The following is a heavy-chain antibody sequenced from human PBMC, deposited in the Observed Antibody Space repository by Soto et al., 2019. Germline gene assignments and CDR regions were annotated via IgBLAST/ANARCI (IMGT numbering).Heavy chain of an antibody. V-gene: IGHV4-31*03. Sequence: QVQLQESGPGLVKPSQTLSLTCTVSGGSISSGGYYWSWIRQHPGKGLEWIGYIYYSGSTYYNPSLESRVTISVDTSKNQFSLKLSSVTAADTAVYYCVTGRPRGVTANYFDYWGQGTLVTVSS. CDR2: IYYSGST. CDR3: VTGRPRGVTANYFDY. CDR1: GGSISSGGYY. J-gene: IGHJ4*02. D-gene: IGHD2-21*02.